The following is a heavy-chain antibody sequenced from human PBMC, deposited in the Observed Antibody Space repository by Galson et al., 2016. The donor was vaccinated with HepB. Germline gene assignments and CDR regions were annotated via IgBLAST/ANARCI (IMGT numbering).Heavy chain of an antibody. J-gene: IGHJ6*02. V-gene: IGHV3-33*01. CDR1: GFDFRGYA. CDR3: ARDHAVGATWGYSYHYGMDG. CDR2: MWYDGSKK. Sequence: SLRLSCAASGFDFRGYAMNWVRQAPGKGLEWVAFMWYDGSKKNYADSVKGRFTISRDNSKNKLYLQMNSLRAEDTAVYYCARDHAVGATWGYSYHYGMDGWGQGTTVTVSS. D-gene: IGHD1-26*01.